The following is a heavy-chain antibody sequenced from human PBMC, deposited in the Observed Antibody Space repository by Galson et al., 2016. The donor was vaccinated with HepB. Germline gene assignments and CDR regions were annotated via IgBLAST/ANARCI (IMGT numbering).Heavy chain of an antibody. Sequence: SETLSLTCTVSGGSISGSNHYWGWIRLPPGKGLEWIATVYYIGGPYYNPSLKSRVTISVDTSKNQFSLQLNYVTAADMAVYYCARQSSSGWEKGTFAFWGPGTMVTVSS. CDR1: GGSISGSNHY. D-gene: IGHD6-19*01. V-gene: IGHV4-39*01. CDR3: ARQSSSGWEKGTFAF. J-gene: IGHJ3*01. CDR2: VYYIGGP.